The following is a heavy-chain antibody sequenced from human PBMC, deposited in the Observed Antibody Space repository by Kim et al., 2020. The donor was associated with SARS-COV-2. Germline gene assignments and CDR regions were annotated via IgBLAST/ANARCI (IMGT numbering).Heavy chain of an antibody. V-gene: IGHV3-23*01. J-gene: IGHJ4*02. D-gene: IGHD5-12*01. Sequence: GGSLRLSCAASGFTFSSYAMSWVRQAPGKGLEWVSAISGSGGSTYYADSVKGRFTISRDNSKNTLYLQMNSLRAEDTAVYYCAKAKAAYSGYDYVMLHYWGQGTLVTASS. CDR2: ISGSGGST. CDR3: AKAKAAYSGYDYVMLHY. CDR1: GFTFSSYA.